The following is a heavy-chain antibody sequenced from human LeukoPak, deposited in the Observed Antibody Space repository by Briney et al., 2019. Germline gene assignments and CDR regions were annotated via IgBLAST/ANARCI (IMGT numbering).Heavy chain of an antibody. V-gene: IGHV3-7*03. J-gene: IGHJ3*02. CDR3: AKDRHIVVVTAMGGGAFDI. Sequence: PGGSLRLSCAASGFTFSSYWMSWVRQAPGKGLEWVANIKEDGSEKYYVDSVKGRFTISRDNAKNSLYLQMNSLRAEDTALYYCAKDRHIVVVTAMGGGAFDIWGQGTMVTVSS. CDR1: GFTFSSYW. CDR2: IKEDGSEK. D-gene: IGHD2-21*02.